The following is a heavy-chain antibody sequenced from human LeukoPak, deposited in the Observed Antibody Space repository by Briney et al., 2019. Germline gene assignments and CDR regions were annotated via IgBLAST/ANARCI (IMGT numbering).Heavy chain of an antibody. Sequence: ASVKVSCKASGYTFTTYAIHWVRQAPGQRLEWMGWINAGNGNTRYSQEFQGRVTITRDTSASTAYMELSSLRSEDMAIYYCARGERRQLVGSSEKYFQHWGQGTLVIVSS. V-gene: IGHV1-3*03. CDR3: ARGERRQLVGSSEKYFQH. CDR2: INAGNGNT. J-gene: IGHJ1*01. CDR1: GYTFTTYA. D-gene: IGHD6-13*01.